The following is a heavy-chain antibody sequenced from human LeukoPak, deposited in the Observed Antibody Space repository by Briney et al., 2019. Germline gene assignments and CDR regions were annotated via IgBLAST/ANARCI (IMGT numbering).Heavy chain of an antibody. V-gene: IGHV4-59*12. D-gene: IGHD6-6*01. CDR1: GGSISSYY. J-gene: IGHJ4*02. CDR2: IYYSGST. Sequence: SETLSLTCTVSGGSISSYYWSWIRQPPGKGLEWIGYIYYSGSTNYNPSLKSRVTMSVDTSKNQFSLKLSSVTAADTAVYYCARGGSSSSEFDYWGQGTLVTVSS. CDR3: ARGGSSSSEFDY.